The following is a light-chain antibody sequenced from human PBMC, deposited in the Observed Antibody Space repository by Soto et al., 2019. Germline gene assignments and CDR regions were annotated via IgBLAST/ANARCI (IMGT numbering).Light chain of an antibody. CDR3: CSYVASSTSYV. J-gene: IGLJ1*01. CDR1: SSDVGSYNL. V-gene: IGLV2-23*01. CDR2: EGS. Sequence: QSALTQPASVSGSRGQSISISCTGASSDVGSYNLVSWYQQLPGKAPKLMIYEGSKRPSGVSNRFSGSKSGNTAALTISGLQAEDEAVYYCCSYVASSTSYVFGTGTKVTVL.